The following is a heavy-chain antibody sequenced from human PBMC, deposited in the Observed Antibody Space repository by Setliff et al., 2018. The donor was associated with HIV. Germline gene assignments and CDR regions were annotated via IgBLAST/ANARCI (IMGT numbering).Heavy chain of an antibody. J-gene: IGHJ5*02. Sequence: SETLSLTCTVSGGSISTNNYYWAWIRQPPGKGLEWIGTIDYSGNTYYNASLRSRAIISGDMSKNQFSLDLNSVTASETAVYYCARDDSVWGGNNWFETWGQGTLVTVSS. CDR1: GGSISTNNYY. CDR2: IDYSGNT. CDR3: ARDDSVWGGNNWFET. V-gene: IGHV4-39*02. D-gene: IGHD3-16*01.